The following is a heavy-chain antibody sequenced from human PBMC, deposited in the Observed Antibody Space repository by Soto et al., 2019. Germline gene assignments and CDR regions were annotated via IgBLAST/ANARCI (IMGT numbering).Heavy chain of an antibody. J-gene: IGHJ5*02. CDR1: GGSFSGYY. V-gene: IGHV4-34*01. CDR3: ARKIKTVVTNLTCWFDP. D-gene: IGHD2-15*01. Sequence: SSETLSLSCAVYGGSFSGYYWSWIRQPPGKGLEWIGEINHSGSTNYNPSLQSRVTISVDTSKNQFSLKLISVTAADTAVYYCARKIKTVVTNLTCWFDPWGQGTLVTVTS. CDR2: INHSGST.